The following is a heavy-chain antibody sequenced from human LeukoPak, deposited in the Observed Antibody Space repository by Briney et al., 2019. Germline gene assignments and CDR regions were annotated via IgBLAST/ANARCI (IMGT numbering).Heavy chain of an antibody. CDR1: GFTFSSYW. CDR2: INSDGSST. Sequence: GGSLRLSCAASGFTFSSYWMHWVRQAPGKGLVWVSRINSDGSSTSYADSVKGRFTISRDNAKNTLYLQMNSLGAEDTAVYYCARGYYGSGSYYFDYWGQGTLVTVSS. D-gene: IGHD3-10*01. V-gene: IGHV3-74*01. J-gene: IGHJ4*02. CDR3: ARGYYGSGSYYFDY.